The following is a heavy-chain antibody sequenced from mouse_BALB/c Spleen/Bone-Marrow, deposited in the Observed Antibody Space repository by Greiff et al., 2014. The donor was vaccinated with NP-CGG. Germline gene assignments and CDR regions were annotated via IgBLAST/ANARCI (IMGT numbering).Heavy chain of an antibody. V-gene: IGHV1-69*02. Sequence: QVQLQQSGAELVRPGASVKVSCKASGYTFTNYWINWVRQRPGQGLEWIGNIYPSDSYSNYNQKFKGKATLTVDKSSSTAYMQLSSPTSEDSAVYYCTRRDRYDYYGVAYWGQGTSVTVSS. CDR2: IYPSDSYS. CDR1: GYTFTNYW. CDR3: TRRDRYDYYGVAY. D-gene: IGHD2-14*01. J-gene: IGHJ4*01.